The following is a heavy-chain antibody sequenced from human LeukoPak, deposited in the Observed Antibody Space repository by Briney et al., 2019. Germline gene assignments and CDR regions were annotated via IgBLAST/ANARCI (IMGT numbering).Heavy chain of an antibody. J-gene: IGHJ6*02. Sequence: GGSLRLSCAASGFAFSSYSMNWVRQAPGKGLEWVSSISGSNSYIYYADSVKGRFTISRDNAKNSLYLQMNSLRAEDTAVYYCASEREDYYYGMDVWGQGTTVTVSS. CDR3: ASEREDYYYGMDV. V-gene: IGHV3-21*01. CDR1: GFAFSSYS. CDR2: ISGSNSYI.